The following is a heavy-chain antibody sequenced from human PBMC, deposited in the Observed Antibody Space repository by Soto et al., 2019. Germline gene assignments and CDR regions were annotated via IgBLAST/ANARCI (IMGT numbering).Heavy chain of an antibody. CDR1: CGSISSGDYY. CDR2: IYYSGST. V-gene: IGHV4-30-4*01. D-gene: IGHD3-22*01. J-gene: IGHJ4*02. Sequence: PXETLSLHCTVSCGSISSGDYYWSWIRQPPGKGLEWIGYIYYSGSTYYNPSLKSRVTISVDTSKNQFSLKLSSVTAADTAVYYCARGTRAYDSSGYYYFDDWGQGTLVTVSS. CDR3: ARGTRAYDSSGYYYFDD.